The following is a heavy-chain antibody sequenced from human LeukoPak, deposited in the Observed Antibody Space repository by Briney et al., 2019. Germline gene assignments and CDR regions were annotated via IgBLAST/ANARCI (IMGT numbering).Heavy chain of an antibody. CDR2: INPNSGGT. CDR1: GYTFTGYY. D-gene: IGHD3-10*01. CDR3: AREYGRNYYGSGSYYNLHAFDI. V-gene: IGHV1-2*02. J-gene: IGHJ3*02. Sequence: VASVKVSCKASGYTFTGYYMHWVRQAPGQGLEWMGWINPNSGGTNYAQKFQGRVTMTRDTSISTAYMELSRLRSDDTAVYYCAREYGRNYYGSGSYYNLHAFDIWGQGTMVTVSS.